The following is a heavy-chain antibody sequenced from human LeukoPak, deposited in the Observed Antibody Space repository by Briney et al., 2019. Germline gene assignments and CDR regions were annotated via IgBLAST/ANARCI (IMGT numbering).Heavy chain of an antibody. CDR3: ASGIMTTVTKNFDY. CDR2: IYYSGST. V-gene: IGHV4-59*08. Sequence: SEALSLTCTVSGGSISSYYWSWIRQPPGKGLEWIGYIYYSGSTNYNPSLKSRVTISIDTSKNQFSLKLSSVTAADTAMYYCASGIMTTVTKNFDYWGQGTLVTVSS. D-gene: IGHD4-17*01. CDR1: GGSISSYY. J-gene: IGHJ4*02.